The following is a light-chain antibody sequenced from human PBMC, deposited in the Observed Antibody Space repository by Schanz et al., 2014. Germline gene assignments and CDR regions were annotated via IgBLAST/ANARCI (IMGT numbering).Light chain of an antibody. Sequence: EIVLTQSPATLSLSPGERATLSCRASQSVSSYLAWYQQKPGQAPRLLIYDASNRATGIPARFSGSGSGTDFTLTISSLEAEDFATYYCQQGDSFPLTFGGGTTVEIK. CDR1: QSVSSY. J-gene: IGKJ4*01. V-gene: IGKV3-11*01. CDR2: DAS. CDR3: QQGDSFPLT.